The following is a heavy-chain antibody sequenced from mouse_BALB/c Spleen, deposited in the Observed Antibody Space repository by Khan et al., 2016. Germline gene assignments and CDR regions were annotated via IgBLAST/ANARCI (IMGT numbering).Heavy chain of an antibody. CDR3: ARAPPRWYFDV. CDR1: GYSITSDYA. CDR2: ISYSGST. V-gene: IGHV3-2*02. J-gene: IGHJ1*01. Sequence: EVQLQESGPGLVKPSQSLSLTCTVTGYSITSDYAWNWIRQFPGNKLEWMGYISYSGSTRYNPSLKSRISITRDPSKNQFFLQLNSVTTEDTATYYCARAPPRWYFDVWGAGTTVTVSS.